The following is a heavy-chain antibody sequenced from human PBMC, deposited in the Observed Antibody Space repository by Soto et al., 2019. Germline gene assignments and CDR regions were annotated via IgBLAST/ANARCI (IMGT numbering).Heavy chain of an antibody. V-gene: IGHV1-69*01. J-gene: IGHJ3*02. CDR1: GGTFSSYA. CDR2: IIPIFGTA. CDR3: ARRSTGGYSYGPNAFDI. D-gene: IGHD5-18*01. Sequence: QVQLVQSGAEVKKPGSSVKVSCKASGGTFSSYAISWVRQAPGQGLEWMGGIIPIFGTANYAQKFQGRVTITADESTSTADMELSSLRSEDTAVYYCARRSTGGYSYGPNAFDIWGQGTMVTVSS.